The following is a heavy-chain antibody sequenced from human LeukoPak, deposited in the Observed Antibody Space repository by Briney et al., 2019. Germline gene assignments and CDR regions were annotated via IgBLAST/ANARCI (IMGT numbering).Heavy chain of an antibody. CDR1: GYTFSRYG. V-gene: IGHV1-18*01. J-gene: IGHJ4*02. CDR2: ISAYNGNT. D-gene: IGHD6-13*01. Sequence: ASVKVSCXASGYTFSRYGISWVRQAPGQGLEWMGWISAYNGNTNYAQKLQGRVTMTTDTSTSTAYMELRSLRSDDTAVYYCARRAAAEYNFDYWGQGTLVTVSS. CDR3: ARRAAAEYNFDY.